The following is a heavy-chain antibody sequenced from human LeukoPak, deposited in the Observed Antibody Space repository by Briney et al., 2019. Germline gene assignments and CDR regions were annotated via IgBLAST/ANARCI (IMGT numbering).Heavy chain of an antibody. V-gene: IGHV4-38-2*02. CDR1: GYSISSGYY. J-gene: IGHJ4*02. Sequence: SETLFLTCTVSGYSISSGYYWGWIRQPPGKGLEWIGSIYHSGSTYYNPSLKSRVTISVDTSKNHFSLKLSSVTAADTAVYYCARNRDGYNSFDYWGQGTLVTVSS. D-gene: IGHD5-24*01. CDR2: IYHSGST. CDR3: ARNRDGYNSFDY.